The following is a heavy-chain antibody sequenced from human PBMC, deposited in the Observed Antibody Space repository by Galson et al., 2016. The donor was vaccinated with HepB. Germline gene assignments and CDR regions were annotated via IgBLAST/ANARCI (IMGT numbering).Heavy chain of an antibody. CDR1: GFTFSSYA. CDR2: ISRSGGVT. J-gene: IGHJ4*02. CDR3: AKLTAPSRGNGDY. D-gene: IGHD3-16*01. V-gene: IGHV3-23*01. Sequence: SLRLSCAASGFTFSSYAMHWVRQAPGKGLEWVSSISRSGGVTYYTDSVKGRFTISRDNSKNTMHLQMNSLRAEDTAVYYCAKLTAPSRGNGDYWGQGILVTVSS.